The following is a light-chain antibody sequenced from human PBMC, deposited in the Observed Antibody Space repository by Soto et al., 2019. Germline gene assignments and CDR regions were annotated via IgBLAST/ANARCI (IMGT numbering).Light chain of an antibody. V-gene: IGKV3D-15*01. J-gene: IGKJ1*01. CDR3: QQYNSYSLWT. Sequence: EIVMTQSPATLSVSRGEGATLSCRASQTVSSFLAWYQQRPGQAPRLLIYDASHRATGIPARFSGSGSGTEFTLTISSLQPDDFATYYCQQYNSYSLWTFGQGTKVDIK. CDR2: DAS. CDR1: QTVSSF.